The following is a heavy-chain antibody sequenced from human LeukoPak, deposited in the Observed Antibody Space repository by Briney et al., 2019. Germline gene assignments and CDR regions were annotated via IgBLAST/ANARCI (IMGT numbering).Heavy chain of an antibody. CDR1: GYTLTELS. D-gene: IGHD2-8*01. J-gene: IGHJ6*02. CDR3: ATTKPGSYYYYGMDV. CDR2: FDPEDGET. V-gene: IGHV1-24*01. Sequence: ASVKVSFKVSGYTLTELSMHWVRQAPGKGLEWMGGFDPEDGETIYAQKFQGRVTMTEDTSTDTAYMELSSLRSEDTAVYYCATTKPGSYYYYGMDVWGQGTTVTVSS.